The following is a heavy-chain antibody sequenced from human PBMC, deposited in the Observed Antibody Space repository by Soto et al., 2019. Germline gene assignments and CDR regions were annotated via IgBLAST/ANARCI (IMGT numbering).Heavy chain of an antibody. Sequence: GGSLRLSCAASGFTFSSYAMHWVRQAPGKGLEWVAVISYDGSNKYYADSVKGRFTISRDNSKNTLYLQMNSLRAEDTAVYYCARDSPYYDSSGWIFDYWGQGTLVTVSS. J-gene: IGHJ4*02. CDR1: GFTFSSYA. CDR2: ISYDGSNK. D-gene: IGHD3-22*01. CDR3: ARDSPYYDSSGWIFDY. V-gene: IGHV3-30-3*01.